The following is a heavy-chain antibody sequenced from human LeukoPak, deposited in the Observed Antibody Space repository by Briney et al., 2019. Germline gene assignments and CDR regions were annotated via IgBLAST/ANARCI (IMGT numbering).Heavy chain of an antibody. Sequence: GRSLRLSCAASGFTFSSYGMHCVRQAPSKGLEWVAVISYDGSNKYYADSVKGRFTISRDNSKNTLYLQMNSLRAEDTAVYYCAKVSVAGPNPDYWGQGTLVTVSS. CDR1: GFTFSSYG. CDR3: AKVSVAGPNPDY. J-gene: IGHJ4*02. D-gene: IGHD6-19*01. CDR2: ISYDGSNK. V-gene: IGHV3-30*18.